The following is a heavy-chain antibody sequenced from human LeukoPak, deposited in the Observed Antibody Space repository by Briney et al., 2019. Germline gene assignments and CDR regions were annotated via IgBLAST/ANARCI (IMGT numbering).Heavy chain of an antibody. Sequence: GGSLRLSCAASGLSVSGYWLTWVRQAPGKGLEWVANIKQDGSEKNYVDSVKGRFTISRDNADNSLYLEMTNLRVEDTAVYFCASRYCTGVNCFAASYMCMDVWGKGTTVTGSS. J-gene: IGHJ6*03. D-gene: IGHD2-8*02. CDR3: ASRYCTGVNCFAASYMCMDV. CDR1: GLSVSGYW. CDR2: IKQDGSEK. V-gene: IGHV3-7*01.